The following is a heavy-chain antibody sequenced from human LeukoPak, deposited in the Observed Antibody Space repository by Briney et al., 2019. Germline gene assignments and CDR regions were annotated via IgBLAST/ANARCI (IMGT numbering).Heavy chain of an antibody. CDR2: MNPNSGRT. D-gene: IGHD2-2*01. CDR1: GYTLTSYD. V-gene: IGHV1-8*01. Sequence: GASVRVSCKASGYTLTSYDINWVRQATGQGLEWMGWMNPNSGRTGYAQNFQGRITITRNTSISTAYMELSSLRSEDTAVYYCATARWEYQLLLEYFQHWGQGTLVTVSS. CDR3: ATARWEYQLLLEYFQH. J-gene: IGHJ1*01.